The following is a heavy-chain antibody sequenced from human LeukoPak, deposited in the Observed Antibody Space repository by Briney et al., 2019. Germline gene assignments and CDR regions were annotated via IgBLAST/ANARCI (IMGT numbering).Heavy chain of an antibody. CDR1: GGSISSYY. J-gene: IGHJ4*02. CDR2: IYYSGST. V-gene: IGHV4-59*01. CDR3: ARNYGSGSLVFDY. Sequence: SETLSLTCTVSGGSISSYYWSWIRQPPGKGLEWIGYIYYSGSTNYNPSLKSRVTISVDTSKNQFSLKLSSVTAADTAVYYCARNYGSGSLVFDYWGQGTLVTVSS. D-gene: IGHD3-10*01.